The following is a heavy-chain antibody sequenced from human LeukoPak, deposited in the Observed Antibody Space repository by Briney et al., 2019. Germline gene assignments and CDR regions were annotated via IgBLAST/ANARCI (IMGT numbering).Heavy chain of an antibody. Sequence: SETLSLTCTVSGGSISSGSYYWSWIRQPAGKGLEWIGRIYTSGSTNYNPSLKSRVTISVDTSKNQFSLKLSSVTAADTAVYYCARSSWAYYGSGSYYNGDAFDIWGQGTTVTVSS. CDR3: ARSSWAYYGSGSYYNGDAFDI. V-gene: IGHV4-61*02. CDR1: GGSISSGSYY. D-gene: IGHD3-10*01. CDR2: IYTSGST. J-gene: IGHJ3*02.